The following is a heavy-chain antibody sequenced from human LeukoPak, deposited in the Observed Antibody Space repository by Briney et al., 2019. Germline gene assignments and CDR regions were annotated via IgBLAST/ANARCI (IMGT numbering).Heavy chain of an antibody. CDR3: ARDPFGLYSSSRTDY. Sequence: GGSLRLSCAASGFTVSSNYMSWVRQAPGKGLEWGSVIYSGGSTYYADSVKGRFTISRDNSKNTLYLQMNSLRAEDTAVYYCARDPFGLYSSSRTDYWGQGTLVTVSS. D-gene: IGHD6-13*01. V-gene: IGHV3-66*01. CDR1: GFTVSSNY. CDR2: IYSGGST. J-gene: IGHJ4*02.